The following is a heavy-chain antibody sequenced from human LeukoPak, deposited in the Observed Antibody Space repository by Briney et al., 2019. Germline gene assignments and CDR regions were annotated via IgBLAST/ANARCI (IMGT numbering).Heavy chain of an antibody. D-gene: IGHD5-12*01. Sequence: GGSLRLSCAASGFTFSSYGMSWVRQAPGKGLEWVSAISGSGGSTYYADSVKGRFTISRDNSKNTLYLQMNSLRAEDTAVYYCAKEVTGYSGYDYEYYFDYWGQGTLVTVSS. CDR2: ISGSGGST. CDR1: GFTFSSYG. J-gene: IGHJ4*02. V-gene: IGHV3-23*01. CDR3: AKEVTGYSGYDYEYYFDY.